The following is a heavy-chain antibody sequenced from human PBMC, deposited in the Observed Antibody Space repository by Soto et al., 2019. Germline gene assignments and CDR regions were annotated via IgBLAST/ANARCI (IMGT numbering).Heavy chain of an antibody. D-gene: IGHD3-22*01. CDR3: ARERDYYDSGGYSIHSFDY. Sequence: ASVKVSCKASGYTFTSYGISWVRQAPGQGLEWMGWISAYNGNTNYAQKLQGRVTMTTDTSTSTAYMELRSLRSDDTAVYYCARERDYYDSGGYSIHSFDYWGQGTLVTVSS. V-gene: IGHV1-18*01. CDR2: ISAYNGNT. J-gene: IGHJ4*02. CDR1: GYTFTSYG.